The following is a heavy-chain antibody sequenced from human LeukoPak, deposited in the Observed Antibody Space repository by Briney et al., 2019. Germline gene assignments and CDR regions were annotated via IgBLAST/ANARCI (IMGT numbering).Heavy chain of an antibody. CDR3: ARDLGGYRHYYDSRYYREYFDY. CDR2: INPSDGIT. CDR1: GYTFSTYY. Sequence: ASVKVSCKASGYTFSTYYMHWVRQAPGQGPEWMGMINPSDGITSNAQKFQGRVTTTRDTSTSTVYMELTTLRSEDTAVYYCARDLGGYRHYYDSRYYREYFDYWGQGTLVTVSS. V-gene: IGHV1-46*01. D-gene: IGHD3-22*01. J-gene: IGHJ4*02.